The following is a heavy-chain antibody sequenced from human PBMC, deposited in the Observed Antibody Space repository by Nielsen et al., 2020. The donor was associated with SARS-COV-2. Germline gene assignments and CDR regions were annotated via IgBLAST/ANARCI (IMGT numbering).Heavy chain of an antibody. D-gene: IGHD2/OR15-2a*01. CDR1: GYTFTTYG. CDR3: VRGYCDRFSCEHGHGFDY. CDR2: ISSYDGNT. J-gene: IGHJ4*02. Sequence: ASVKVSCKASGYTFTTYGISWVRQAPGQGLEWMGWISSYDGNTNYAQKFQGRITMTTDTSTTTTYMELTSLRSDDSAMYYCVRGYCDRFSCEHGHGFDYWGQGTLVTVTS. V-gene: IGHV1-18*04.